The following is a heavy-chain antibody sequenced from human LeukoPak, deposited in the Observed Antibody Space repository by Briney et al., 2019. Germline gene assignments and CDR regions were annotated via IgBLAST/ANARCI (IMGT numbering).Heavy chain of an antibody. CDR2: INPNSGGT. Sequence: ASVKVSCKASGYTFTCYYMHWVRQAPGQGLEWMGRINPNSGGTNYAQKFQGRVTMTRDTSISTAYMELSRLRSDDTAVYYCARMPVTRFFDIWGQGTMVTVSS. CDR3: ARMPVTRFFDI. D-gene: IGHD4-17*01. J-gene: IGHJ3*02. V-gene: IGHV1-2*06. CDR1: GYTFTCYY.